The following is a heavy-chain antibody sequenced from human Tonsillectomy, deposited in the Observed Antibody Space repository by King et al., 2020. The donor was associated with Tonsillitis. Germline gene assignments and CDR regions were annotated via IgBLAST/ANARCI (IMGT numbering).Heavy chain of an antibody. D-gene: IGHD5-18*01. J-gene: IGHJ4*02. CDR1: GGSVSSGSYY. V-gene: IGHV4-61*01. CDR2: IYYSGSS. Sequence: QVQLQESGPGLVKPSETLSLPCNVSGGSVSSGSYYWSWIRQPPGKGLEWIGYIYYSGSSNYNPSLKSRVTISVDTSKNQFSLQLSSVTAADTAVYYCARGSRGYSYGWGQGTLVTVSS. CDR3: ARGSRGYSYG.